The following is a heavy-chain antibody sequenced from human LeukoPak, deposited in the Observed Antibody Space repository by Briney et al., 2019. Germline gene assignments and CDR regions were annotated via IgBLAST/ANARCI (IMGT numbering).Heavy chain of an antibody. Sequence: ASVKVSCKTSGYTFTDYDVNWVRQAPGQGLKWMGYIHPRSGYSESAQRFQGRLSMTRDVSTDTAYMELSTLTSDDTAVYYCARVTSGMRYNWFDPWGQGTLIIVSS. V-gene: IGHV1-8*01. J-gene: IGHJ5*02. CDR1: GYTFTDYD. CDR3: ARVTSGMRYNWFDP. D-gene: IGHD2-2*01. CDR2: IHPRSGYS.